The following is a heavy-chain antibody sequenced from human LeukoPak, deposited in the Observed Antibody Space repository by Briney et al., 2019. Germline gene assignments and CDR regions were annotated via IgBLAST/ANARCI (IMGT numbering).Heavy chain of an antibody. D-gene: IGHD6-19*01. V-gene: IGHV3-23*01. CDR3: AKISWVSAGQTLTDY. Sequence: GGSLRLSCAASGFTFSSYAMSWVRQAPGNGLEWVSAISGSGGSTYYADSVKGRFTISRDNSKNTLYLQMNSLRAEDTAVYYCAKISWVSAGQTLTDYWGQGTLVTVSS. CDR1: GFTFSSYA. J-gene: IGHJ4*02. CDR2: ISGSGGST.